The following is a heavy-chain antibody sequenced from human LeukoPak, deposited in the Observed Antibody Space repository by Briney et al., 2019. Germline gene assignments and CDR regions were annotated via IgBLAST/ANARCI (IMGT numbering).Heavy chain of an antibody. V-gene: IGHV1-69*04. D-gene: IGHD2-15*01. J-gene: IGHJ4*02. CDR3: ATGVEEWWSAYFDY. Sequence: GASVKVSCKASGGTFSSYAISRVRQAPGQGLEWMGRIIPILGIANYAQKFQGRVTITADKSTSTAYMELSSLRSEDTAVYYCATGVEEWWSAYFDYWGQGTLVTVSS. CDR2: IIPILGIA. CDR1: GGTFSSYA.